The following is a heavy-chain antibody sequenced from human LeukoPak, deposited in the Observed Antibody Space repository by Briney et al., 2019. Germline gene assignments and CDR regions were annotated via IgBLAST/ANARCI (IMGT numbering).Heavy chain of an antibody. CDR2: INPNSGGT. Sequence: GASVKVSCKASGYTFTGYYMHWVRRAPGQGLEWMGWINPNSGGTNYAQKFQGRVTMTRDTSISTAYMELSRLRSDDTAVYYCAGTHAGYSSGWYGEDWGQGTLVTVSS. D-gene: IGHD6-19*01. J-gene: IGHJ4*02. CDR3: AGTHAGYSSGWYGED. V-gene: IGHV1-2*02. CDR1: GYTFTGYY.